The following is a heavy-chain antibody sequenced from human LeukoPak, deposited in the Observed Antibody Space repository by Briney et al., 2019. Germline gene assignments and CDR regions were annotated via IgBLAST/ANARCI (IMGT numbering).Heavy chain of an antibody. V-gene: IGHV4-34*01. J-gene: IGHJ6*03. Sequence: SETLSLTCAVYGGSFSGYYWSWIRQPPGKGLEWIGEINHSGSTNYNPSLKSRVTISVDTSKNQFSLKLSSVTAADTAVYYCARGQQLVYYYYYYMDVWGKGTTVTVSS. CDR1: GGSFSGYY. CDR2: INHSGST. D-gene: IGHD6-13*01. CDR3: ARGQQLVYYYYYYMDV.